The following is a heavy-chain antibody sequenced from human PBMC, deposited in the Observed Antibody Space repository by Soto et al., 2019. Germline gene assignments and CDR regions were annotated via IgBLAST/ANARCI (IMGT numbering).Heavy chain of an antibody. CDR3: ARGNPFNYAGFDV. CDR2: MNAKSGDT. D-gene: IGHD3-16*01. J-gene: IGHJ6*02. Sequence: ASVKVSCKASGYTFSDFYINWLRQASGQGPEWMGWMNAKSGDTFFAQRFQDKFNMTWDTSLSTAYMEVGSLTSDDTAIYYCARGNPFNYAGFDVWGQGTTVTVSS. CDR1: GYTFSDFY. V-gene: IGHV1-8*01.